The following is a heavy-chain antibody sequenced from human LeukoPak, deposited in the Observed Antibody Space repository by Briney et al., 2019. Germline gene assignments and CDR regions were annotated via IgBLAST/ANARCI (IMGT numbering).Heavy chain of an antibody. CDR1: GYTFTDYN. D-gene: IGHD2-21*02. J-gene: IGHJ4*02. CDR3: AGSLVVTAIQFDY. Sequence: ASVKVSCKASGYTFTDYNVYWVRQAPGQGPEWMGWMNPNSGNTGYAQKFQGRVTMTRNTSISTAYMELSSLRSDDTAVYYCAGSLVVTAIQFDYWGQGTLVTVSS. CDR2: MNPNSGNT. V-gene: IGHV1-8*02.